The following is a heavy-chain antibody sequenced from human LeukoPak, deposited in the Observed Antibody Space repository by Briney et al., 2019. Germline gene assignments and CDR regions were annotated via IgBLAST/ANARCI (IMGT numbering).Heavy chain of an antibody. CDR2: IYSGGST. Sequence: GGSLRLSCAASGFTFSSSAMSWVRQAPGKGLGWVSVIYSGGSTYYADSVKGRFTISRDTSKNTLYLQMNSLRAEDTAVYYCARDRGYGLGDYYNGYSDYWGQGTLVTVSS. D-gene: IGHD3-10*01. CDR3: ARDRGYGLGDYYNGYSDY. CDR1: GFTFSSSA. V-gene: IGHV3-53*01. J-gene: IGHJ4*02.